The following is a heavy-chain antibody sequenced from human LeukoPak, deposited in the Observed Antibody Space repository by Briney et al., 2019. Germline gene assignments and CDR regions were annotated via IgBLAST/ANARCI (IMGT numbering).Heavy chain of an antibody. J-gene: IGHJ4*02. CDR3: AKNKIRRDGYNYGGFDY. V-gene: IGHV3-43*01. D-gene: IGHD5-24*01. CDR2: ISWDGGST. Sequence: QPGGSLRLPCAASGFTFDDYTIHWVRQAPGKGLEWVSLISWDGGSTYYADSVKGRFTISRDNSKNSLYLQMNSLRTEDTALYYCAKNKIRRDGYNYGGFDYWGQGTLVTVSS. CDR1: GFTFDDYT.